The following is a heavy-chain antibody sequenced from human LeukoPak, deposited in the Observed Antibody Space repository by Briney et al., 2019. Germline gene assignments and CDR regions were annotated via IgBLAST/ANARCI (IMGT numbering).Heavy chain of an antibody. CDR1: GFTFSSNA. CDR2: ISGSGGST. V-gene: IGHV3-23*01. D-gene: IGHD4-23*01. CDR3: AKVVGGNSDY. J-gene: IGHJ4*02. Sequence: GGSLRLSCAASGFTFSSNAMSWVRQAPGKGLEWVSSISGSGGSTNYADSVRGRFTISRDNSKNTLYLQMNSLRVEDTAIYYCAKVVGGNSDYWGQGTLVTVSS.